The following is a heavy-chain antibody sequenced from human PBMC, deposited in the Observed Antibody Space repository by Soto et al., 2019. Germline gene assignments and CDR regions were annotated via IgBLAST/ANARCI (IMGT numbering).Heavy chain of an antibody. CDR2: ISASGTII. Sequence: VGSLRLSCAASGFTFSSYEMNWVRQAPGKGLEWLSYISASGTIILYADSVKGRFTISRDNAKNSLYLQMNSLRVEDTAVYYCARGWDFWIDLYRSDAFDLWGQGTTVTVSS. D-gene: IGHD3-3*01. CDR3: ARGWDFWIDLYRSDAFDL. J-gene: IGHJ3*01. CDR1: GFTFSSYE. V-gene: IGHV3-48*03.